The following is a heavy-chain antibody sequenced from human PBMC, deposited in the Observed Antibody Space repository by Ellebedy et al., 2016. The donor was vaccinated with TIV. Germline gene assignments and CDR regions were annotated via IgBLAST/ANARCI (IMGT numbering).Heavy chain of an antibody. J-gene: IGHJ4*02. V-gene: IGHV4-61*01. CDR1: GGSVRSGSYY. D-gene: IGHD2-15*01. CDR3: ARAAQPNCSGGSCYRIDY. Sequence: MPLETLSLTCTVSGGSVRSGSYYWSWIRQPTGKELEWIGYIYDSGSTNHNPSLKSRVTISVDTSKNQFSLKLSSVTAADTAVYYCARAAQPNCSGGSCYRIDYWGQGTLVTVSS. CDR2: IYDSGST.